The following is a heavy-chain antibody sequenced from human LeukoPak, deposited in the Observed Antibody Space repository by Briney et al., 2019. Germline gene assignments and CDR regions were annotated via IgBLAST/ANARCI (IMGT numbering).Heavy chain of an antibody. CDR3: AKNHERGRYDSFDV. CDR1: GFTFSRDS. Sequence: PGGSLRLSCAASGFTFSRDSMNWVRQAPGKGLEWISYISHDSTIIYYADSVRGRFTISRDNAKNSLYLQMHSLRAEDTAVYYCAKNHERGRYDSFDVWAQGSWVTVSS. V-gene: IGHV3-48*01. CDR2: ISHDSTII. D-gene: IGHD3-16*02. J-gene: IGHJ3*01.